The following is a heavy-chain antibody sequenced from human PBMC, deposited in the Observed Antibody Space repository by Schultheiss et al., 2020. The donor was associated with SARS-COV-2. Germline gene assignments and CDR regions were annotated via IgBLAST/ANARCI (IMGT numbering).Heavy chain of an antibody. CDR1: GFTFSSYW. J-gene: IGHJ4*02. Sequence: GGSLRLSCAASGFTFSSYWMHWVRQAPGKGLEWVSSISSSSSYIYYADSVKGRFTISRDNAKNSLYLQMNSLRAEDTAVYYCARGPSSSWSDYWGQGTLVTVSS. D-gene: IGHD6-13*01. CDR2: ISSSSSYI. CDR3: ARGPSSSWSDY. V-gene: IGHV3-21*04.